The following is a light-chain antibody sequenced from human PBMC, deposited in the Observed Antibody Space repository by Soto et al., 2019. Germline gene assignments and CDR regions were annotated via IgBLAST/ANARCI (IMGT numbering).Light chain of an antibody. Sequence: QSVLTQAPSASGSPGQSVTISCSGTTSDIGAYNYVSWYQRQHPGKPPKLIIFEVSQRPSGVPDRFSGSKSGNTAYLTVSGLQAEDEADYYCSSHGGSNAFYVFGTGTKVTVL. J-gene: IGLJ1*01. CDR2: EVS. CDR1: TSDIGAYNY. V-gene: IGLV2-8*01. CDR3: SSHGGSNAFYV.